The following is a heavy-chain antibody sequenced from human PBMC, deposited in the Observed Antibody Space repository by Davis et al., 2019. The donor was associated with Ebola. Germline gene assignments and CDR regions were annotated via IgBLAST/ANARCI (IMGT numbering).Heavy chain of an antibody. CDR2: TYYTSKWYN. J-gene: IGHJ6*03. CDR1: GDSVFGKSGA. Sequence: HSQTLSLTCAISGDSVFGKSGAWNWIRQSPSRGLEWLGRTYYTSKWYNHYAASVKSRTTINADTSKNEFSLQLNSVTPEDTALYYCVKGWFRAGMDVWGEGTTVTVSS. CDR3: VKGWFRAGMDV. V-gene: IGHV6-1*01. D-gene: IGHD3-10*01.